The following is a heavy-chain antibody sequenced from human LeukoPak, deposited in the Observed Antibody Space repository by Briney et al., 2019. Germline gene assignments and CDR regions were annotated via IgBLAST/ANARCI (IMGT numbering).Heavy chain of an antibody. CDR3: AKDMGPVAAAGMGFDY. V-gene: IGHV3-21*04. J-gene: IGHJ4*02. Sequence: GGSLRLSCAASGFTFSSYSMNWVRQAPGKGLEWVSSISSSSSYIYYADSVKGRFTISRDNAKNSLYLQMNSLRAEDTALYYCAKDMGPVAAAGMGFDYWGQGTLVTVSS. CDR2: ISSSSSYI. CDR1: GFTFSSYS. D-gene: IGHD6-13*01.